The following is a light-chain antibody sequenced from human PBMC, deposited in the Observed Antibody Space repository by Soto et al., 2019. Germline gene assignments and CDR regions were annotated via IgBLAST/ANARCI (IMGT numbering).Light chain of an antibody. CDR2: LNSDGSH. V-gene: IGLV4-69*01. CDR1: SGHSSYA. J-gene: IGLJ2*01. CDR3: QTWGTGMGV. Sequence: QSVLTQSPPASASLGASVKLTCTLSSGHSSYAIAWHQQQPEKGPRYLMKLNSDGSHSKGDGIPDRFSGSSSGAERYLTISSLQSEDEADYYCQTWGTGMGVFGGGTKLTVL.